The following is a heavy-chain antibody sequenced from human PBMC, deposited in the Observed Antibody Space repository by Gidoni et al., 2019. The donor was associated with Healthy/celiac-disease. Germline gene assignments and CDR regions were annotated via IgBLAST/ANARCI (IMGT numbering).Heavy chain of an antibody. CDR1: GFTFSSYS. Sequence: EVQLVESGGGLVKPGGSLRLSCAASGFTFSSYSMNWVRQAPGKGLEWVSSISSSSSYIYYADSVKGRFTISRDNAKNSLYLQMNSLRAEDTAVYYCARDSSSSSWSRNWFDPWGQGTLVTVSS. D-gene: IGHD6-13*01. V-gene: IGHV3-21*01. J-gene: IGHJ5*02. CDR2: ISSSSSYI. CDR3: ARDSSSSSWSRNWFDP.